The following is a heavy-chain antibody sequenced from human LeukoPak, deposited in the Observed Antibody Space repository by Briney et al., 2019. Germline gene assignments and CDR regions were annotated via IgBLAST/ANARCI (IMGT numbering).Heavy chain of an antibody. CDR1: GFTFDDYA. V-gene: IGHV3-9*01. CDR2: ISWNSGSI. Sequence: GGSLRLSCAASGFTFDDYAMHWVRQAPGKGLEGVSGISWNSGSIVYADSVKGRFTISRDNAKNSLYLQMNSLRAEDTALYYCLSHNYWGQGTLVTVSS. D-gene: IGHD2-21*01. J-gene: IGHJ4*02. CDR3: LSHNY.